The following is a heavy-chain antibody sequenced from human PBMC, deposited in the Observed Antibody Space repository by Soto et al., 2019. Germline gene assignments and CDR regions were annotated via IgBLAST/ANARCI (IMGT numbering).Heavy chain of an antibody. Sequence: GGSLRLSCAASGFTFTRYSMNWVRQAPGKGLEWVSSISSTTNYIYYGDSMKGRFTISRDNAKNSLYLEMNSLRAEDTAVYYCARESEELTSNFDYRAQGTPVTVSS. V-gene: IGHV3-21*06. CDR2: ISSTTNYI. J-gene: IGHJ4*02. CDR1: GFTFTRYS. D-gene: IGHD1-7*01. CDR3: ARESEELTSNFDY.